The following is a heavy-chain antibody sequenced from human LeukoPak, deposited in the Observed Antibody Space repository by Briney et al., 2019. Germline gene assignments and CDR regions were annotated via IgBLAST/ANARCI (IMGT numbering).Heavy chain of an antibody. D-gene: IGHD3-10*01. Sequence: GGSLRLSCAASGFTFSNYGMSWVRQAPGKGLECVSGITGSGDSPFYANSVKVRFTISRDNSKNTLYVQMNSLRPEDTAVYYCAKDRELLWFGDLSGEGFDYWGRGTLVTVSS. V-gene: IGHV3-23*01. J-gene: IGHJ4*02. CDR1: GFTFSNYG. CDR3: AKDRELLWFGDLSGEGFDY. CDR2: ITGSGDSP.